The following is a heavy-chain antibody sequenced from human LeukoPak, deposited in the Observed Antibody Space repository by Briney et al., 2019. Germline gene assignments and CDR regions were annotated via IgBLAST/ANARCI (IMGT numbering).Heavy chain of an antibody. Sequence: GGSLRLSCAASGFTVSSTYMSWVRQAPGKGLEWVSVIYKDGKIYYIDSVKGRFTISRDTSKNTLYLQMDSLRVEDTAVYYCASRHCSGGDCYFAGADPFDHWGQGTLVTVSS. CDR1: GFTVSSTY. V-gene: IGHV3-53*01. CDR3: ASRHCSGGDCYFAGADPFDH. J-gene: IGHJ4*02. CDR2: IYKDGKI. D-gene: IGHD2-21*01.